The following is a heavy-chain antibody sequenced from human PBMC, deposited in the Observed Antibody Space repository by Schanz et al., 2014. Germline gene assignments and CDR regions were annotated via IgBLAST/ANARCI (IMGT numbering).Heavy chain of an antibody. CDR2: INPSGGGT. D-gene: IGHD2-21*01. V-gene: IGHV1-46*01. Sequence: QVQVVQSGAEVKKPGASVKVSCKASGYTFTDYGVIWVRQAPGQGLEWMGIINPSGGGTSYALRFQDRVTVTRDTSRSTVYMELSSLRSEDTAVYYCARDRLECGAECYSVEVFEIWGQGTLVTVSS. J-gene: IGHJ4*02. CDR1: GYTFTDYG. CDR3: ARDRLECGAECYSVEVFEI.